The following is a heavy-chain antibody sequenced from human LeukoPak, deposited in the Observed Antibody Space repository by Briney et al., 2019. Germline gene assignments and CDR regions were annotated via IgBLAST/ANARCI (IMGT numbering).Heavy chain of an antibody. CDR3: ARGKAGFWSGYSDY. D-gene: IGHD3-3*01. CDR2: IYHSGST. V-gene: IGHV4-30-2*01. Sequence: SETLSLTCTVSGGSISSGGYYWSWIRQPPGKGLEWIGYIYHSGSTYYNPSLKSRVTISVDRSKNQFSLKLSSVTAADTAVYYCARGKAGFWSGYSDYWGQGTLVTVSS. CDR1: GGSISSGGYY. J-gene: IGHJ4*02.